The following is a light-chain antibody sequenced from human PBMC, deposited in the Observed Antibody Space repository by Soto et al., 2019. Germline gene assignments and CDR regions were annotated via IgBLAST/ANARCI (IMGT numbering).Light chain of an antibody. CDR2: ANT. J-gene: IGLJ2*01. V-gene: IGLV1-40*01. CDR3: QSFDSSLSGFVA. Sequence: QPVLTQPPSVSGAPGQRVTISCTGTGSNIGAGYDIHWYQQFPGTAPKLLIYANTHRPSGVPDRFSGLKSGTSASLAISGLQAEDEADYCCQSFDSSLSGFVAFGGGTKLTVL. CDR1: GSNIGAGYD.